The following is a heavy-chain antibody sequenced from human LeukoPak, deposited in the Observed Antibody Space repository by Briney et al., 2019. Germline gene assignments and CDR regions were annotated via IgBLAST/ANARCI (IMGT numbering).Heavy chain of an antibody. CDR2: ISSDGSST. V-gene: IGHV3-74*03. J-gene: IGHJ5*02. Sequence: GGSLRLSCAASGFTFSSYWMHWVRQAPGKGLVWVSRISSDGSSTTYADSVKGRFTISRDNAKNTLYLQMNSLRAEGTAVYYCTRLSLTVRGVSRYDPRGERNLVTVSS. D-gene: IGHD3-3*01. CDR3: TRLSLTVRGVSRYDP. CDR1: GFTFSSYW.